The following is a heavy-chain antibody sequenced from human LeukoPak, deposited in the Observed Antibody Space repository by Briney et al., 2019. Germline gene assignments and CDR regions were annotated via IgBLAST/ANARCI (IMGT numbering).Heavy chain of an antibody. CDR1: GYTFTGYG. V-gene: IGHV1-18*01. D-gene: IGHD6-13*01. Sequence: ASVKVSCKASGYTFTGYGISWVRQAPGQGLEWMGWISAYNGNTNYAQKLQGRVTMTTDTSTSTAYMELRSLRSDDTAVYYCARDYSSSWPTPWWFDPWGQGTLVTVSS. CDR3: ARDYSSSWPTPWWFDP. CDR2: ISAYNGNT. J-gene: IGHJ5*02.